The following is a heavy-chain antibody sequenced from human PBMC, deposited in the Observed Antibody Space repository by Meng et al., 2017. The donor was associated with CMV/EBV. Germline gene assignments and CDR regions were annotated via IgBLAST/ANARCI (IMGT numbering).Heavy chain of an antibody. Sequence: SETLSLTCTVSGGSISSYYWSWIRQPPGKGLEWIGYIYYSGSTNYNPSLKSRVTISVDTSKNQFSLKLSSVTAAVTAVYYCARYNWNFDYYYGMDVWGQGTTVTVSS. CDR2: IYYSGST. CDR1: GGSISSYY. D-gene: IGHD1-7*01. CDR3: ARYNWNFDYYYGMDV. J-gene: IGHJ6*02. V-gene: IGHV4-59*01.